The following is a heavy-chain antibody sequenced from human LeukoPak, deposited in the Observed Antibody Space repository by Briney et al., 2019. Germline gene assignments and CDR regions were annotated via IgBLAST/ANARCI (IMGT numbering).Heavy chain of an antibody. V-gene: IGHV4-34*01. Sequence: SETLSLTCAVYGGSFSGYYWSWIRQPPGKGLEWIGEINHSGSTYYNPSLKSRVTISVDTSKNQFSLKLSSVTAADTAVYYCAREGGGFDPWGQGTLVTVSS. CDR3: AREGGGFDP. CDR2: INHSGST. CDR1: GGSFSGYY. J-gene: IGHJ5*02. D-gene: IGHD3-16*01.